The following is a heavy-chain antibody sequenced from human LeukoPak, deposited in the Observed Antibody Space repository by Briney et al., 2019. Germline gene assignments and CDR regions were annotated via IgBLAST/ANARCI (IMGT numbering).Heavy chain of an antibody. J-gene: IGHJ5*02. CDR3: ARGGFILFDP. CDR2: IYYSGST. V-gene: IGHV4-31*01. Sequence: PSQTLSLTCTVSGGSISSGGYYWSWIRQHPGKGLEWIGYIYYSGSTYYNPSLKSQVTISVDTSKTQFSLKLSSVTAADTAVYYCARGGFILFDPWGQGTLVTVSS. D-gene: IGHD3-16*01. CDR1: GGSISSGGYY.